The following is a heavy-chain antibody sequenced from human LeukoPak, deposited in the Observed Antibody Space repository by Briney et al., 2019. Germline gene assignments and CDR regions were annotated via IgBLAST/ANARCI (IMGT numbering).Heavy chain of an antibody. CDR3: ARGRRTTTPFDY. Sequence: ASVKVSCKASGYTFTSYDINWVRQATGQGLEWRGWMNPNRGNTGYAQKFQGRVTMTRNTSISTAYMELSSLRSEDTAVYYCARGRRTTTPFDYWGQGTLVTVSS. D-gene: IGHD1-14*01. J-gene: IGHJ4*02. CDR2: MNPNRGNT. CDR1: GYTFTSYD. V-gene: IGHV1-8*01.